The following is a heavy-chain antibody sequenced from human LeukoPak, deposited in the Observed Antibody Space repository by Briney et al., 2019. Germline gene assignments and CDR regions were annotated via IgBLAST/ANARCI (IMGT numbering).Heavy chain of an antibody. CDR3: AKSREEIRGLDAFDI. Sequence: SETLSLTCSVSCGFISSDDYCWNWIRQHPGKGLEWTGYIYYSGSTYYNPSLKSRVALSVDTSKNQFSLKLSYLTAADTAVYYCAKSREEIRGLDAFDIWGQGTMVTVSS. J-gene: IGHJ3*02. CDR1: CGFISSDDYC. CDR2: IYYSGST. D-gene: IGHD5-24*01. V-gene: IGHV4-31*03.